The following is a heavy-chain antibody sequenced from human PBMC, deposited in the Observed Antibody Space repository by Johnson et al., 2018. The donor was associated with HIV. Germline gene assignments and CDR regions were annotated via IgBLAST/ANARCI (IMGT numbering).Heavy chain of an antibody. CDR2: ISNDGSNK. D-gene: IGHD3-22*01. V-gene: IGHV3-30*14. Sequence: QVQLVESGGGLVQPGGSLRLSCAASGFTFSNYDMHWVRQATGKGLEWVAFISNDGSNKYYADSVKGRFPISRENVKNSLYLQMNSLRAGDTAVYYCARGPPYYDSSGGYAFDIWGQGTVVAVSS. CDR1: GFTFSNYD. CDR3: ARGPPYYDSSGGYAFDI. J-gene: IGHJ3*02.